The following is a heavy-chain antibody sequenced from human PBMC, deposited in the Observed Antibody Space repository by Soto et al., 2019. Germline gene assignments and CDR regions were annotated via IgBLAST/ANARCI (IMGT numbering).Heavy chain of an antibody. V-gene: IGHV3-23*01. Sequence: EVQLLESGGGLVQPGGSLRLSCAASGFTFSSYAMSWVRQAPGKGLEWVSAISGSGGSTYYADSVKGRFTISRDNSKNTLYLQRNSLRAEDTAVYYCAKARSTFGGVIVPFDYWGQGTLVTVSS. J-gene: IGHJ4*02. D-gene: IGHD3-16*02. CDR3: AKARSTFGGVIVPFDY. CDR1: GFTFSSYA. CDR2: ISGSGGST.